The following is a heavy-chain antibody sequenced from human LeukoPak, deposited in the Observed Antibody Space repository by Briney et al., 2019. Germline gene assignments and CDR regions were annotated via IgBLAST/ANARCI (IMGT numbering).Heavy chain of an antibody. D-gene: IGHD1-26*01. CDR3: VRWDDY. Sequence: GGSLRLSCAASGFTFSYYWMSWVRQAPGEGLEWVANIKQDGNEKYYVDSVKGRFTISRDNAKNSLYLQMNSLRAEDTALYYCVRWDDYWGQGPLVTVSS. V-gene: IGHV3-7*01. CDR1: GFTFSYYW. J-gene: IGHJ4*02. CDR2: IKQDGNEK.